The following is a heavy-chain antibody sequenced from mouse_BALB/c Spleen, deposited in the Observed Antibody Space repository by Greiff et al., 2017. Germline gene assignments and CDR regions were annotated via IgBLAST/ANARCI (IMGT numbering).Heavy chain of an antibody. CDR3: ARHYYGAMDY. D-gene: IGHD2-1*01. CDR2: ISSGSSTI. J-gene: IGHJ4*01. CDR1: GFTFSSFG. Sequence: EVKLMESGGGLVQPGGSRKLSCAASGFTFSSFGMHWVRQAPEKGLEWVAYISSGSSTIYYADTVKGRFTISRDNPKNTLFLQMTSLRSEDTAMYYCARHYYGAMDYWGQGTSVTVSP. V-gene: IGHV5-17*02.